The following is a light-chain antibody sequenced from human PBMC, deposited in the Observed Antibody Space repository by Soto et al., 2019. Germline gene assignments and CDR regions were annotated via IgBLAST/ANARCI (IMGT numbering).Light chain of an antibody. CDR1: QSVSSSY. Sequence: EIVLTQSPGTLSLSPGERATLSCRASQSVSSSYLAWYQQKPGQAPRLLIHGASSRATGIPDRFSGSGSGTDFTLSISRLEPEDFAVYYCQQYGGLPPLYTFGQGTKLEIK. J-gene: IGKJ2*01. CDR2: GAS. V-gene: IGKV3-20*01. CDR3: QQYGGLPPLYT.